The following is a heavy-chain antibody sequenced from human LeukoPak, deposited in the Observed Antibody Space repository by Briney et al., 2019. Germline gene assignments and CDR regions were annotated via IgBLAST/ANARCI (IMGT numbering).Heavy chain of an antibody. CDR3: ARGPWFYGSGRYYNY. V-gene: IGHV4-34*01. Sequence: PSETLSLTCAVYGGSFSGYCWSWIRQPPGKGLEWIGETNHSGSTNYNPSLKSRVTISVDTSKNQFSLKLSSVTAADTAVYFCARGPWFYGSGRYYNYWGQGTLVTVSS. CDR1: GGSFSGYC. CDR2: TNHSGST. J-gene: IGHJ4*02. D-gene: IGHD3-10*01.